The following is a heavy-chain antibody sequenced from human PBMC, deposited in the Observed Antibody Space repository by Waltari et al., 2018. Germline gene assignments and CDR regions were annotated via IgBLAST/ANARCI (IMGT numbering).Heavy chain of an antibody. D-gene: IGHD3-10*01. CDR1: GGSISSYY. J-gene: IGHJ3*02. CDR3: ARDRLTGVDAFDI. V-gene: IGHV4-4*07. Sequence: QVQLQESGPGLVKPSETLSLTCTVSGGSISSYYWSWIRQPAGKRLEWIGRIYTSGSTNDNPALKRRVTMSVDTSKNQFSLKLSAVTAADTAVYYCARDRLTGVDAFDIWGQGTMVTVSS. CDR2: IYTSGST.